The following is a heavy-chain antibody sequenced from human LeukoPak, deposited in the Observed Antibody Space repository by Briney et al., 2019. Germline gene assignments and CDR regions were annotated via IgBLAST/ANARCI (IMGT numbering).Heavy chain of an antibody. Sequence: KPSETLSLTCTVSGGSISSSSYYWDWIRQPPGKGLEWIGSIYYSGSTYYNPSLKSRVTLSVDTSKNQFSLKLSSVTAADTAVYYCARATLYYYDSSGYPFGYWGQGTLVTVSS. CDR3: ARATLYYYDSSGYPFGY. J-gene: IGHJ4*02. V-gene: IGHV4-39*01. D-gene: IGHD3-22*01. CDR1: GGSISSSSYY. CDR2: IYYSGST.